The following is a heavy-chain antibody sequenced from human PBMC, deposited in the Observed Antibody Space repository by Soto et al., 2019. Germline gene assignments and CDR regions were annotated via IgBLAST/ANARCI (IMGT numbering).Heavy chain of an antibody. V-gene: IGHV4-4*02. J-gene: IGHJ6*02. Sequence: QVQLQESGPGLVKPSRTLALTCAVSGGSISSSNWWSWVRQPPGKGLEWIGEIDHSGGTNYNPSLTRRGTRSVDKSKSQFFLELSSETSADTAVYYFARVGRVAVAGIRYYYCGMDVWVQGTTVTVSS. CDR1: GGSISSSNW. CDR3: ARVGRVAVAGIRYYYCGMDV. D-gene: IGHD6-19*01. CDR2: IDHSGGT.